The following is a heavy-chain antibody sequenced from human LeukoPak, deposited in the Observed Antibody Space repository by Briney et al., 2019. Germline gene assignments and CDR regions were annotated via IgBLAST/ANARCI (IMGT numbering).Heavy chain of an antibody. CDR1: GYTFISYG. D-gene: IGHD6-19*01. Sequence: GASVKVSCKASGYTFISYGISWVRQAPGQGLEWMGWISAYNGNTNYAQKLQGRVTMTTDTSTSTAYMELRSLRSDDTAVYYCARDPWLVHWEFFGGAGNWFDPWGQGTLVTVSS. J-gene: IGHJ5*02. CDR3: ARDPWLVHWEFFGGAGNWFDP. V-gene: IGHV1-18*01. CDR2: ISAYNGNT.